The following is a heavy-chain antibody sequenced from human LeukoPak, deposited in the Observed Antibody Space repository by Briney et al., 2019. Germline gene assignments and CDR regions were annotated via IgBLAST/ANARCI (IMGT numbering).Heavy chain of an antibody. CDR1: GGTFCSYA. D-gene: IGHD5-12*01. CDR3: AREDIVATISYYYGMDV. CDR2: IIPILGIA. J-gene: IGHJ6*02. Sequence: SVKVSCKASGGTFCSYAISWVRQAPGQGLEWMGRIIPILGIANYAQKFQGRVTITADKSTSTAYMELSSLRSEDTAVYYCAREDIVATISYYYGMDVWGQGTTVTVSS. V-gene: IGHV1-69*04.